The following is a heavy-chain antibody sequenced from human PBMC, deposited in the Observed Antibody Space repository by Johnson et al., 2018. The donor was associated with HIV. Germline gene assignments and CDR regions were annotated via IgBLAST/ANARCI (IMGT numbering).Heavy chain of an antibody. Sequence: VQLVESGGGLVQPGGYLRLSCAASGFIFSVYWMSWVRQAPGKGLEWVANIKQDGSEKYYVDSVKGRFTISRDNAKNSLYLQMNSLRAEDTAVYYCATFGGGSFHAFDIWGQGTMVTVSS. D-gene: IGHD1-26*01. CDR3: ATFGGGSFHAFDI. CDR2: IKQDGSEK. J-gene: IGHJ3*02. CDR1: GFIFSVYW. V-gene: IGHV3-7*05.